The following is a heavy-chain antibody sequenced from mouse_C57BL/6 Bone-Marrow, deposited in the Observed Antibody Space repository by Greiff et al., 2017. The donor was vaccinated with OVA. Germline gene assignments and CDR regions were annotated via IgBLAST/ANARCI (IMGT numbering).Heavy chain of an antibody. CDR1: GFSLTSYA. CDR2: IWTGGGT. CDR3: ATLYYYGSSFLAMDY. J-gene: IGHJ4*01. D-gene: IGHD1-1*01. Sequence: VQLVESGPGLVAPSQSLSITCTVSGFSLTSYAISWVRQPPGKGLEWLGVIWTGGGTNYNSALKSRLSISKDNSKSQVFLKMNSLQTDDTARYYCATLYYYGSSFLAMDYWGQGTSVTVSS. V-gene: IGHV2-9-1*01.